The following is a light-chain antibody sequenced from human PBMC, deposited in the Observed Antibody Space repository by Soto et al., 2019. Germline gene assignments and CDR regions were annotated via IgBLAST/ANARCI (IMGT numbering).Light chain of an antibody. Sequence: QSALTQPRSVSGSPGQSVTISCTGTSRDVGAYDYVSWYQQHPGEAPKLIIYDVNKRPSGVPDRFSASKSGNTASLTISGLQAEDEIDYYCCSYAGAYTWVFGGGTKVTVL. CDR1: SRDVGAYDY. CDR2: DVN. V-gene: IGLV2-11*01. CDR3: CSYAGAYTWV. J-gene: IGLJ3*02.